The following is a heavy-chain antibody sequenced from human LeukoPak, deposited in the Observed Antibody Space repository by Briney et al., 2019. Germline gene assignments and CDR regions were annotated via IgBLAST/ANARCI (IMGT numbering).Heavy chain of an antibody. CDR1: GYTLTNYY. V-gene: IGHV1-46*01. Sequence: ASVKVSCKASGYTLTNYYIHWVRQAPGQGLEWMGIINPSGGGTSYAQKFQGRVTMTRDTSTSTVYMELSSLRSEDTAVYYCARGSRYYDSSGYYFDYWGQGTLVTVSS. CDR3: ARGSRYYDSSGYYFDY. D-gene: IGHD3-22*01. J-gene: IGHJ4*02. CDR2: INPSGGGT.